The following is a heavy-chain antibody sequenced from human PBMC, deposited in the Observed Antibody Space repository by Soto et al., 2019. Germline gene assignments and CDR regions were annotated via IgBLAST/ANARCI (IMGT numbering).Heavy chain of an antibody. CDR3: ARRAGSSSSGIYCGLDV. Sequence: HGESLKISCKASGYTFTSYWIAWVRQMPGKGLEWMGITYPGDSDTRYSPSFQGQVTISTDKSISTAYLQWGSLKASDTAIYYCARRAGSSSSGIYCGLDVWGQGTTVTVSS. CDR1: GYTFTSYW. J-gene: IGHJ6*02. V-gene: IGHV5-51*01. D-gene: IGHD6-6*01. CDR2: TYPGDSDT.